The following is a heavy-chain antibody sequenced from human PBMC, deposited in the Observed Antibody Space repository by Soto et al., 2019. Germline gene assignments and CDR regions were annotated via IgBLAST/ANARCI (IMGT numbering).Heavy chain of an antibody. J-gene: IGHJ4*02. CDR2: IYYSGST. CDR1: GGSISSGGYY. D-gene: IGHD5-18*01. V-gene: IGHV4-31*03. CDR3: ARAAIGIQLWLRPTTFDY. Sequence: SETLSLTCTVSGGSISSGGYYWSWIRQHPGKGLEWIGYIYYSGSTYYNPSLKSRVTISVDTSKNQFSLKLSSVTAADTAVYYCARAAIGIQLWLRPTTFDYWGQGTLVTVSS.